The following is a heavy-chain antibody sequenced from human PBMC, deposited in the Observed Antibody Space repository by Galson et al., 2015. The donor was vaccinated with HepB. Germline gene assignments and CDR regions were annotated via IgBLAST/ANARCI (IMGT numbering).Heavy chain of an antibody. D-gene: IGHD3-10*01. J-gene: IGHJ6*03. CDR1: GYTFTSYY. CDR3: ARDYYGSGSYYNDLYYYYYMDV. V-gene: IGHV1-46*01. Sequence: SVKVSCKASGYTFTSYYMHWVRQAPGQGLEWMGIINPSGGSTSCAQKFQGRVTMTRDTSTSTVYMELSSLRSEDTAVYYCARDYYGSGSYYNDLYYYYYMDVWGKGITVTVSS. CDR2: INPSGGST.